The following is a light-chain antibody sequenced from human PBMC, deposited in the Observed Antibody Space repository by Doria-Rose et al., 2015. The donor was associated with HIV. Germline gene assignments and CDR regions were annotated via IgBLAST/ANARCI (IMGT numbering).Light chain of an antibody. Sequence: DIRMTQSPSSLSASIGDRVTITCRASQTVSTYLNWFQQEPGKAPKLLIYAASRLQSGVPSRFSGSGSGTDFTLTISGLQPGDFATYYCQQTYSSPTWTVGQGTKVE. J-gene: IGKJ1*01. CDR2: AAS. V-gene: IGKV1-39*01. CDR1: QTVSTY. CDR3: QQTYSSPTWT.